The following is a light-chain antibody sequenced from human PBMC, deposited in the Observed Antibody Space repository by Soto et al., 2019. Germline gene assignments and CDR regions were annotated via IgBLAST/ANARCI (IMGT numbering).Light chain of an antibody. Sequence: VMTKSPDALSVYPGERATISCRSSQIVSSNYFAWYQQKPGQAPRLLIYGVSSRATGIPDRFSGSGSGTDFTLTISRLEPEDFAVYYCEKYGSSPRTFGQGTKVDIK. V-gene: IGKV3-20*01. CDR1: QIVSSNY. CDR2: GVS. J-gene: IGKJ1*01. CDR3: EKYGSSPRT.